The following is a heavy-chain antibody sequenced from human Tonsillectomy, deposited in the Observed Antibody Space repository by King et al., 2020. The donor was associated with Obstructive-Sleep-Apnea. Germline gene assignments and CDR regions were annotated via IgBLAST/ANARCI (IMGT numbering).Heavy chain of an antibody. CDR1: GFTFNRYA. J-gene: IGHJ4*02. CDR2: ISDGGTYT. CDR3: ARGKYNWRDPAWDH. D-gene: IGHD1-20*01. Sequence: HVQLVESGGGVVQPGRSLRLSCAASGFTFNRYAIHWVRQAPGTGPEWVAVISDGGTYTYYGDSVRGRFTISRDNSKNTLYLLMSSLRPDDTAVYYCARGKYNWRDPAWDHWGQGTLVTVSS. V-gene: IGHV3-30*04.